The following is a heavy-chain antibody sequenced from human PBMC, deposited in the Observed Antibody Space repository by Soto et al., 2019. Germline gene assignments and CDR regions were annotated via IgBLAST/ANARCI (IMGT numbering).Heavy chain of an antibody. D-gene: IGHD1-7*01. Sequence: QVQLVQSAPELQRPGDSVKVSCKTSGYTFTSYPYSWVRQAPGQGLEWMGWVNSYDGTIKVAQQFRDRITLTADKSAATVFMELRRLTSDDTAVYYCAREYYGTTTWIDYWGQGTLVAVSS. V-gene: IGHV1-18*04. CDR3: AREYYGTTTWIDY. CDR2: VNSYDGTI. J-gene: IGHJ4*02. CDR1: GYTFTSYP.